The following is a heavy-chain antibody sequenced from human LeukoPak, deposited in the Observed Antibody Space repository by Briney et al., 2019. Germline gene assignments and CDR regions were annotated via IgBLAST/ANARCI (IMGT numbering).Heavy chain of an antibody. CDR1: GFTFSSYG. V-gene: IGHV3-30*04. Sequence: GRSLRLSCAASGFTFSSYGMHWVRQAPGKGLEWVAVISYDGGNKYYADSVKGRLTISRDNSKNTLYPQMNSLRADDTAVYYCARGRYCSGGSCYSWYNYYYMDVWGKGTTVIVSS. D-gene: IGHD2-15*01. CDR3: ARGRYCSGGSCYSWYNYYYMDV. CDR2: ISYDGGNK. J-gene: IGHJ6*03.